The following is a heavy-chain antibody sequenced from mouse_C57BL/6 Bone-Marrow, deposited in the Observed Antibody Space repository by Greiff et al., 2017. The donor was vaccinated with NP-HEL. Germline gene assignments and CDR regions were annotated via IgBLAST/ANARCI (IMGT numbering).Heavy chain of an antibody. Sequence: VQLQQSGTVLARPGASVKMSCKTSGYTFTSYWMHWVKQRPGQGLEWIGAIYPGNSDTSYNQKFKGKAKLTAVTSASTAYMELSSLTNEDSAVYYCTKTYDYDGLDYWGQGTTLTVSS. CDR2: IYPGNSDT. V-gene: IGHV1-5*01. CDR1: GYTFTSYW. J-gene: IGHJ2*01. D-gene: IGHD2-4*01. CDR3: TKTYDYDGLDY.